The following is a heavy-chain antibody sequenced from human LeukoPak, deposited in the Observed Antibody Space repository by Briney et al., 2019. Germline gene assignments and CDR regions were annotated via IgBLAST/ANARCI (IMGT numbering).Heavy chain of an antibody. CDR3: ARVQTNYYDSSGYYTIDY. D-gene: IGHD3-22*01. CDR2: ISSSSYI. J-gene: IGHJ4*02. V-gene: IGHV3-21*01. CDR1: GFTFSSYS. Sequence: GGSLRLSCAASGFTFSSYSMNWVRQAPGKGLEWVSSISSSSYIYYADLVKGRFTISRDNAKNSLYLQMNSLRAEDTAVYYCARVQTNYYDSSGYYTIDYWGQGTLVTVSS.